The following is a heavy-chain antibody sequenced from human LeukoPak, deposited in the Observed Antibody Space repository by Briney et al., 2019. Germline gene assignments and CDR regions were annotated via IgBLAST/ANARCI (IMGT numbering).Heavy chain of an antibody. Sequence: PSETLSLTCTVSGGSISSSSYYWGWIRQPPGKGLEWIGEINHSGSTNYNPSLKSRVTISVDTSKNQFSLKLSSVTAADTAVYYCARQGRDSSSGPHFDYWGQGTLVTVSS. CDR3: ARQGRDSSSGPHFDY. J-gene: IGHJ4*02. CDR1: GGSISSSSYY. CDR2: INHSGST. D-gene: IGHD6-13*01. V-gene: IGHV4-39*01.